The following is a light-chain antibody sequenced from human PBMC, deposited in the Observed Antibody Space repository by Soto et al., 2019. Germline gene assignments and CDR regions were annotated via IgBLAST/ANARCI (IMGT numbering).Light chain of an antibody. Sequence: EIVLTQSPATLSLSPGERATLSCRANQSVSSYLAWYQQKPGQAPRLLIYDASNRATGIPARFSGSGSGTDFTLTISSLVPEDFALYYCQQRSNWPRITFGPGTKVDIK. CDR2: DAS. J-gene: IGKJ3*01. CDR1: QSVSSY. CDR3: QQRSNWPRIT. V-gene: IGKV3-11*01.